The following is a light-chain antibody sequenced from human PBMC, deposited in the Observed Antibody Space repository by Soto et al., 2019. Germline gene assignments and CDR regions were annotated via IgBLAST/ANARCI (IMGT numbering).Light chain of an antibody. V-gene: IGKV3-20*01. J-gene: IGKJ2*01. CDR3: QQYGRSPMYT. CDR1: QSVSSSY. CDR2: GAS. Sequence: EIVLTQSPGTLSLSPGERATLSCRASQSVSSSYLAWYQQKPGQAPRLLIYGASSRATGIPDRFSGSGPGTAFTLAISSLEPEDFAVSYCQQYGRSPMYTLGQGTKLDI.